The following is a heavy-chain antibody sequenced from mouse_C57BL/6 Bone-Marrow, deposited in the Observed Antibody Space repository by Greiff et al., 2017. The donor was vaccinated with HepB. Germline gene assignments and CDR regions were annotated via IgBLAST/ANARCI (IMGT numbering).Heavy chain of an antibody. J-gene: IGHJ3*01. CDR3: ARHEDEVPLLRSAWFAY. CDR2: FYPGSGSI. CDR1: GYTFTEYT. D-gene: IGHD1-1*01. V-gene: IGHV1-62-2*01. Sequence: QVQLQQSGAELVEPGPSVKLSCKASGYTFTEYTIHWVKQRSGQGLEWIGWFYPGSGSIKYNEKFKDKATLTADKSSSTVYMELSRLTSEDSAVYFCARHEDEVPLLRSAWFAYWGQGTLVTVSA.